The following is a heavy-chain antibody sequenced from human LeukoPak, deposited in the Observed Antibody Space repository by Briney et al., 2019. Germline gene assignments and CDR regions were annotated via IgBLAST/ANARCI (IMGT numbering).Heavy chain of an antibody. Sequence: GESLKISCEAFGYSFTGHWIGWVRQMPGGGLEFMGTIYPGDSDTRYSPSCEGRVSLSVDKSINTAYLQWSGLKASDTAMYYCARYGKSGTYSHGFDVWGQGTMVIVSS. CDR1: GYSFTGHW. D-gene: IGHD3-10*01. V-gene: IGHV5-51*01. J-gene: IGHJ3*01. CDR2: IYPGDSDT. CDR3: ARYGKSGTYSHGFDV.